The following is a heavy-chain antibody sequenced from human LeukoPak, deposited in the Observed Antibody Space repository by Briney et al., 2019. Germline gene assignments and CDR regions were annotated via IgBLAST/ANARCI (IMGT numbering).Heavy chain of an antibody. CDR3: ARERGTFDI. D-gene: IGHD6-13*01. CDR1: GFTVSSNS. Sequence: QPGGSLRLSCAASGFTVSSNSMTWVRQAPGKGLEWVSIIYSGGSTYYADSVKDRFTISRDNSKNTLYLQMNSLRAEDTAVYYCARERGTFDIWGQGTLVTVSS. V-gene: IGHV3-53*01. CDR2: IYSGGST. J-gene: IGHJ3*02.